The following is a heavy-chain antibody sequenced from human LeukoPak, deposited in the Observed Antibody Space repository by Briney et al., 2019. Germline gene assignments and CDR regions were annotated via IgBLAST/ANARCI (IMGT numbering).Heavy chain of an antibody. V-gene: IGHV3-43*02. Sequence: PGGSLRLSCAASGFTFDDYAMHWVRQAPGKGLEWVSLISGDGGSTYYADSVEGRFTISRDNSKNSLYLQMNSLRTEDTALYYCAKDIGYWGPIDYWGQGTLVTVSS. CDR3: AKDIGYWGPIDY. CDR2: ISGDGGST. D-gene: IGHD7-27*01. CDR1: GFTFDDYA. J-gene: IGHJ4*02.